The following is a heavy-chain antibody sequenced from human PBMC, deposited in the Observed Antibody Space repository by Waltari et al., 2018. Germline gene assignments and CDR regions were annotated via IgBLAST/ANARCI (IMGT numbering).Heavy chain of an antibody. J-gene: IGHJ4*02. CDR1: DDSFNDYY. V-gene: IGHV4-59*01. D-gene: IGHD1-1*01. Sequence: QVQLQESGPGLVKPSDALSLTCTISDDSFNDYYWCWIRQPPGKGLEWLGYIHYSGSTDSSPSFKSRVTMSIDTSKNQFSLNLSSVSAADTAVYYCARDAATGYFDSWGQGTLVTVSS. CDR3: ARDAATGYFDS. CDR2: IHYSGST.